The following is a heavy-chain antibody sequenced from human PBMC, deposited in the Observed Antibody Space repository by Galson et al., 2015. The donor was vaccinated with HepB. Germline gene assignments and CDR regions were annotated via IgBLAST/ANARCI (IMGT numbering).Heavy chain of an antibody. Sequence: SVKVSCKASGYTFTGYYMHWVRQAPGQGLEWMGRINPNSGGTNYAQKFQGRVTMTRDTSISTAYMELSRLRSDDTAVYYCARGPGYCTGGVCYQWSHYYYYMDVWGKGTTVTVSS. CDR1: GYTFTGYY. D-gene: IGHD2-8*02. V-gene: IGHV1-2*06. CDR2: INPNSGGT. J-gene: IGHJ6*03. CDR3: ARGPGYCTGGVCYQWSHYYYYMDV.